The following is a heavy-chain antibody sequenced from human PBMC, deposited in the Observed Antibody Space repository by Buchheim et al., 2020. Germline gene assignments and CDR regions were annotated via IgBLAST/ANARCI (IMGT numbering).Heavy chain of an antibody. J-gene: IGHJ4*02. V-gene: IGHV3-30*18. Sequence: QVQLVESGGGVVQPGKSLKLSCEASGFRFRNYGMHWVRQAPGKGLEWVALISFDGRNEYYADSVKGRFTVSRDNSRNTLYLQMISLRPEDTAVYYCAKEGSTFFDGDYWGQGTL. CDR2: ISFDGRNE. CDR3: AKEGSTFFDGDY. D-gene: IGHD3-9*01. CDR1: GFRFRNYG.